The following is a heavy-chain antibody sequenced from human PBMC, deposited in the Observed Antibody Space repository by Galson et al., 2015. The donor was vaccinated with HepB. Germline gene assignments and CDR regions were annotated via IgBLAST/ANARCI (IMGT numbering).Heavy chain of an antibody. D-gene: IGHD7-27*01. CDR3: ARDPGNWANDY. CDR1: GFPINSNY. CDR2: IYSGGNT. V-gene: IGHV3-66*01. J-gene: IGHJ4*02. Sequence: SLRLSCAASGFPINSNYKNWVRQAPGKGLEWVSIIYSGGNTYYADSVKGRFIISRDNSKNTLYLQMNSLRVEDTAVYYCARDPGNWANDYWGQGTLVTVSS.